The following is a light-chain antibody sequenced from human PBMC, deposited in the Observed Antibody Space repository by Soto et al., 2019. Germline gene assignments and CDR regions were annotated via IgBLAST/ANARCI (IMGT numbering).Light chain of an antibody. CDR3: ATWDAGLSGYV. CDR2: NNN. J-gene: IGLJ1*01. V-gene: IGLV1-47*02. CDR1: SSNIGSNY. Sequence: QSALTQPPSASGTPGQGVIISCSGSSSNIGSNYVYWHQHLPGTAPKLLIFNNNQRPSGVPDRFSASKSGTSASLAIRGLRSEDEGDYYCATWDAGLSGYVLGSGTKVTVL.